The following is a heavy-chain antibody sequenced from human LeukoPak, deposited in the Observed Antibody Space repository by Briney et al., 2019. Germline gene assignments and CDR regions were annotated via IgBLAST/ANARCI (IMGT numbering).Heavy chain of an antibody. CDR2: INRSGGT. Sequence: PSQTLSLTCSVTDGSIGSDDYYWSWLRQPPGKGLEFISYINRSGGTYYNPSLKTRLTISLDTSKNQFSLKLSSVTAADTAVYYCARLTKSSTDYPRFFQHWGQGTLVTVSS. J-gene: IGHJ1*01. CDR3: ARLTKSSTDYPRFFQH. D-gene: IGHD2-2*01. V-gene: IGHV4-30-4*01. CDR1: DGSIGSDDYY.